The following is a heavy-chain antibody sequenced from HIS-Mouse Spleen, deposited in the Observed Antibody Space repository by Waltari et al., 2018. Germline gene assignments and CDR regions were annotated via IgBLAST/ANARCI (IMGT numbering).Heavy chain of an antibody. D-gene: IGHD3-10*01. V-gene: IGHV3-30*03. CDR2: ISYDGSNK. CDR1: GFTFISCG. CDR3: EGVYGSGSYYFDY. J-gene: IGHJ4*02. Sequence: QVQLVESGGGVVQPGRSLRLSCAASGFTFISCGMHWVRQAPGKGLEWVAVISYDGSNKYYADSVKGRFTISRDNSKNTLYLQMNSLRAEDTAVYYCEGVYGSGSYYFDYWGQGTLVTVSS.